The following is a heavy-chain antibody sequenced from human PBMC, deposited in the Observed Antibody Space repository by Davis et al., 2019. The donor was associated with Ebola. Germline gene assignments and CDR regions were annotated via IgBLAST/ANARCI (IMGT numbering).Heavy chain of an antibody. CDR2: IYSGGST. D-gene: IGHD6-19*01. CDR3: AREYSSGWYAGHDAFEI. V-gene: IGHV3-66*01. Sequence: GESLKISCAASGFTVSSNYMSWVRQAPGKGLEWVSVIYSGGSTYYADSVKGRFTISRDNSKNTLYLQMNSLRAEDTAVYYCAREYSSGWYAGHDAFEIWGQGTMVTVSS. J-gene: IGHJ3*02. CDR1: GFTVSSNY.